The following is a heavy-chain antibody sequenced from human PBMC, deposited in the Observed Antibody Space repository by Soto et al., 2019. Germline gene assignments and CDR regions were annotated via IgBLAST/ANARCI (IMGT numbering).Heavy chain of an antibody. J-gene: IGHJ6*02. D-gene: IGHD3-3*01. CDR1: GYSFSSYW. CDR2: IHPGDSDT. V-gene: IGHV5-51*01. CDR3: ARRRDFCTSSRCNSYYYYGMDF. Sequence: LGESLKISCKGSGYSFSSYWIAWVRQMPGKGLEWMGVIHPGDSDTRYSPSFQGQVTISVDKTISTAYLQWSSLKASDTAMHYCARRRDFCTSSRCNSYYYYGMDFWGQGTTVTVS.